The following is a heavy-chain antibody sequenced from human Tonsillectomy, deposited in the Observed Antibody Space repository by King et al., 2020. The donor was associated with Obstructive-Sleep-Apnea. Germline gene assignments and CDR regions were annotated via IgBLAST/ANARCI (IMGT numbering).Heavy chain of an antibody. V-gene: IGHV3-48*04. D-gene: IGHD2-2*01. CDR1: GFTFSSYS. Sequence: VQLVESGGGLVQPGGSLRLSCAASGFTFSSYSMNWVRQAPGKGLEWVSYISSSSSTIYYADSVKGRFTISRDNAKNSLYLQMNSLRAEDTAVYYCARDRKIVVVPAANDRYYYYYYGMDVWGQGTTVTVSS. CDR2: ISSSSSTI. J-gene: IGHJ6*02. CDR3: ARDRKIVVVPAANDRYYYYYYGMDV.